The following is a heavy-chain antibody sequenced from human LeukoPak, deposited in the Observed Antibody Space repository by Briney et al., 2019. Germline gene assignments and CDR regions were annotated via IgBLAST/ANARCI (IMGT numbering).Heavy chain of an antibody. CDR1: GGTFSSYA. V-gene: IGHV1-69*13. Sequence: SVTVSCQASGGTFSSYAISWLRQPPGQGLEWMGGIIPIFGTANYAQKFQGRVTITADESTSTAYMELSRLRSEDTGVYYCARAKNWNDGEAFDIWGQGTMVTVSS. D-gene: IGHD1-1*01. CDR3: ARAKNWNDGEAFDI. J-gene: IGHJ3*02. CDR2: IIPIFGTA.